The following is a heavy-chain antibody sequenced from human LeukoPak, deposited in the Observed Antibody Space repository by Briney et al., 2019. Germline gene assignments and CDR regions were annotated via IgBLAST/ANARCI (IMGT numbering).Heavy chain of an antibody. D-gene: IGHD6-19*01. J-gene: IGHJ4*02. CDR2: ISYDGSNK. Sequence: PGGSLRLSCAASGFTFSSYGMHWVRQAPGKGLEWVAVISYDGSNKYYADSVKGRFTISRDNSKNTLYLQMNSLRAEDTAVYYCARDRSNSGWLLDYWGQGTLVTVSS. V-gene: IGHV3-30*03. CDR3: ARDRSNSGWLLDY. CDR1: GFTFSSYG.